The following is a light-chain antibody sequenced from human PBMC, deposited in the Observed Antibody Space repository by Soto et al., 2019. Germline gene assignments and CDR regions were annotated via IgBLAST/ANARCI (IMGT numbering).Light chain of an antibody. Sequence: LTQPASVSESPGQSITISCTGTSSDVGSYNLVSWYQQLPGKAPKVIICEVNKRPSGVSYRFSGSKSGNTASLTISGLQTEDEADYYCCSYAGTVAYVFGTGTKVTV. CDR2: EVN. J-gene: IGLJ1*01. CDR1: SSDVGSYNL. V-gene: IGLV2-23*02. CDR3: CSYAGTVAYV.